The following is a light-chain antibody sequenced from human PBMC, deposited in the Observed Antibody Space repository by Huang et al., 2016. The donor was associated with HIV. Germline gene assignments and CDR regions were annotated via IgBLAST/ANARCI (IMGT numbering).Light chain of an antibody. J-gene: IGKJ1*01. CDR3: QQYDNLPWT. Sequence: EIVLTQSPGTLSLSPGERATLSCRASQSVSNRYLAWYQRKPGQAPRLRIYGSSTRATGIPDRCSGSGSGTDFTLTINKLETEDFAVYYCQQYDNLPWTFGQGTKVEIK. V-gene: IGKV3-20*01. CDR2: GSS. CDR1: QSVSNRY.